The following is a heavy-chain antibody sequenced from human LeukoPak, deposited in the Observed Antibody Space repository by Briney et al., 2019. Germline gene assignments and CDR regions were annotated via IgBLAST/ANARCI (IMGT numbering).Heavy chain of an antibody. CDR3: ARDGNVDTAMVNFDY. J-gene: IGHJ4*02. CDR2: ISSSSSYI. D-gene: IGHD5-18*01. V-gene: IGHV3-21*01. Sequence: GGSLRLSCAASGFTFSSYSMNWVRQAPGKGLEWVSSISSSSSYIYYADSVKGRFTTSRDNAKNSLYLQMNSLRAEDTAVYYCARDGNVDTAMVNFDYWGQGTLVTVSS. CDR1: GFTFSSYS.